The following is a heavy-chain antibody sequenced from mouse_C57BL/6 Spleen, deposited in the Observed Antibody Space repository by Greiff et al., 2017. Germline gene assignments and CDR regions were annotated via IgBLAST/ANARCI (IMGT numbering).Heavy chain of an antibody. CDR3: ARTLNYYGSRVFGD. V-gene: IGHV1-52*01. J-gene: IGHJ2*01. Sequence: QVQLQQPGAELVRPGSSVKLSCKASGYTFTSYWMHWVKQRPIQGLEWIGNIDPSDSETHYNQKFKDKATLTVDKSSSTAYMQLSSLTSEDSAVYYCARTLNYYGSRVFGDWGKGTTLTVAS. CDR1: GYTFTSYW. D-gene: IGHD1-1*01. CDR2: IDPSDSET.